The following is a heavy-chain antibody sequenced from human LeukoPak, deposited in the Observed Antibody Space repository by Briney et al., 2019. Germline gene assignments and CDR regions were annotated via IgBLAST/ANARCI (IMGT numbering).Heavy chain of an antibody. CDR2: ISSSSSYI. CDR1: GFTFGSYS. CDR3: ARTYCSGGSCYSGDAFDI. Sequence: GGSLRLSCAASGFTFGSYSMNWVRQAPGKGLEWVSSISSSSSYIYYADSVKGRFTISRDNAKNSLYLQMNSLRAEDTAVYYCARTYCSGGSCYSGDAFDIWGQGTMVTVSS. D-gene: IGHD2-15*01. V-gene: IGHV3-21*01. J-gene: IGHJ3*02.